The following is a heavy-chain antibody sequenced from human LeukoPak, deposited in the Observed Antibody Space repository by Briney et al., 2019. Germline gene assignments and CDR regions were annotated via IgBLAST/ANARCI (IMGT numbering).Heavy chain of an antibody. CDR3: ARTDSSSWYGSRGDFDY. D-gene: IGHD6-13*01. CDR2: IYYSGST. J-gene: IGHJ4*02. CDR1: GGSISSSSYY. V-gene: IGHV4-39*01. Sequence: SETLSLTCTVSGGSISSSSYYWGWIRQPPGKGLEWIGTIYYSGSTYYNPSLKSRVTISVDTSKNQFSLKLSSVTAADTAVYYCARTDSSSWYGSRGDFDYWGQGTLVTVSS.